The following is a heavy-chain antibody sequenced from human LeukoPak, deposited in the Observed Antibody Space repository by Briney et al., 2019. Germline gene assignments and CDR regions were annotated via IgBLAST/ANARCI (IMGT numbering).Heavy chain of an antibody. V-gene: IGHV3-30*02. Sequence: GGFLRLSCAASGFTFSSYGMHWVRQAPGKGLEWVAFIRYDGSNKYYADSVKGRFTISRDNSKNTLYLQMNSLRAEDTAVYYCAKGGEIFGVVVDYFDYWGQGTLVTVSS. CDR3: AKGGEIFGVVVDYFDY. J-gene: IGHJ4*02. D-gene: IGHD3-3*01. CDR1: GFTFSSYG. CDR2: IRYDGSNK.